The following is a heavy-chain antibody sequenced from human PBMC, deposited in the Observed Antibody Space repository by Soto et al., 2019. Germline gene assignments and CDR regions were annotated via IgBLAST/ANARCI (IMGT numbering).Heavy chain of an antibody. CDR1: GFTFNNYA. CDR2: ISATGGST. D-gene: IGHD2-21*01. J-gene: IGHJ4*02. CDR3: ASGGLW. V-gene: IGHV3-23*01. Sequence: GGSLRLSCAASGFTFNNYAMNWVRQAPGKGLEWVATISATGGSTYYADSVKGRFTISRDNAKNSLYLQMNSLRDEDTAVYYCASGGLWWGQGTLVTVSS.